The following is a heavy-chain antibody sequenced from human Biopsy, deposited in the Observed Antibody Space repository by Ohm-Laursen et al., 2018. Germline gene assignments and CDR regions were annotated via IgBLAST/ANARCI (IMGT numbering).Heavy chain of an antibody. CDR2: IYTSGSP. J-gene: IGHJ4*02. CDR3: ARGSSYGYDFDY. V-gene: IGHV4-4*07. CDR1: GDSINNYY. D-gene: IGHD5-18*01. Sequence: GTLSLTCTVSGDSINNYYWSWIRQPAGKGLEWIGRIYTSGSPNYNLSLESRVTMSVDTSKNQFSLNLRSVTAADTAVYFCARGSSYGYDFDYWGQGTLVAVSS.